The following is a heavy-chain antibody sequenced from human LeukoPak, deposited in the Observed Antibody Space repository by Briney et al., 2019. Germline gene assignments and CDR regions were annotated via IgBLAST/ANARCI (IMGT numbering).Heavy chain of an antibody. CDR1: GGSISSYY. CDR2: IYYSGST. V-gene: IGHV4-59*01. D-gene: IGHD3-3*01. Sequence: SETLSLTCTVSGGSISSYYWSWIRQPPGKGLEWIGYIYYSGSTNYNPSLKSRVTISVDTSKNQFSLKLSSVTAADTAVYYCARAEGGSRFPGFDYWGQGALVTVSS. CDR3: ARAEGGSRFPGFDY. J-gene: IGHJ4*02.